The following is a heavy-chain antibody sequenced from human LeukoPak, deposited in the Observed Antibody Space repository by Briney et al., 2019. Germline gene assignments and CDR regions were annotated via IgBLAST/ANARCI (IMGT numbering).Heavy chain of an antibody. CDR2: ISSSSSTI. J-gene: IGHJ4*02. CDR1: GFTFGDYA. Sequence: GGSLRLSCTASGFTFGDYAMSWFRQAPGKGLEWVSYISSSSSTIYYADSVKGRFTISRDNAKNSLYLQMNSLRAEDTAVYYCARLYGGKGDYWGQGTLVTVSS. CDR3: ARLYGGKGDY. D-gene: IGHD4-23*01. V-gene: IGHV3-48*04.